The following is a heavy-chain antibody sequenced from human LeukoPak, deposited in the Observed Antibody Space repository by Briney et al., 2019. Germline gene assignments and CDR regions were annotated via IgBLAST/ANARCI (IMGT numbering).Heavy chain of an antibody. CDR2: ISYDGSNK. J-gene: IGHJ4*02. CDR1: GFTFSSYG. Sequence: GGSLRLSCAASGFTFSSYGMHWVRQAPGKGLEWVAVISYDGSNKYYADSVKGRFTISRDNSKNTLYLQMNSLRAEDTAVYYCAMTVYDFWSGLNYWGQGTLITVSS. V-gene: IGHV3-30*03. D-gene: IGHD3-3*01. CDR3: AMTVYDFWSGLNY.